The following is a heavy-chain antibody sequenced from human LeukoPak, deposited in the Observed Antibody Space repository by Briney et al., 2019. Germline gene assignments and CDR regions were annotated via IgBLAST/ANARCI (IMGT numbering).Heavy chain of an antibody. CDR1: GGTFSSYA. V-gene: IGHV1-69*04. D-gene: IGHD3-22*01. J-gene: IGHJ4*02. Sequence: ASVKVSCKASGGTFSSYAISWVRQAPGQGLEWMGRIIPILGIANYAQKFQGRVTITADKSTSTAYMELSSLRSEDTAVYYCARDTRRDYYDSSGYYSVYWGQGTLVTVSS. CDR2: IIPILGIA. CDR3: ARDTRRDYYDSSGYYSVY.